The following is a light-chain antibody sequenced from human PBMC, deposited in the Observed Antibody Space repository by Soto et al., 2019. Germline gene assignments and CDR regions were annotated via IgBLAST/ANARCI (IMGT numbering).Light chain of an antibody. CDR3: QEAHSFPFT. CDR2: ASS. J-gene: IGKJ3*01. Sequence: IQMTQSPASVSASVGDSVTITCRASQDISGWLAWYQQRPGTAPHLLIYASSTLNSVVPSRFSCSESGTDFTLTISGLQPEYFSTCFCQEAHSFPFTFGPGIRV. V-gene: IGKV1-12*01. CDR1: QDISGW.